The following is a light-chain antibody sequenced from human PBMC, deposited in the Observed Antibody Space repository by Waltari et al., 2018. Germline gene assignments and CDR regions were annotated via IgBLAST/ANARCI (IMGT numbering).Light chain of an antibody. Sequence: EIVLTQSPGTLSLSPGKRATLSCRASQSVSRTLAWYQQKPGQAPRRLIYGASTRATGIPERFSGGGSGTDFSLTISRLEPEDFAVYYCQHYVRLPVTFGQGTKVEIK. J-gene: IGKJ1*01. CDR2: GAS. CDR3: QHYVRLPVT. CDR1: QSVSRT. V-gene: IGKV3-20*01.